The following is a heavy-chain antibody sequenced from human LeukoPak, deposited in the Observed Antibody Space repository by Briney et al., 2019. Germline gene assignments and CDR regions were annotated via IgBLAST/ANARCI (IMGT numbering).Heavy chain of an antibody. D-gene: IGHD3-16*01. J-gene: IGHJ5*02. CDR2: IYPGDSDT. V-gene: IGHV5-51*01. CDR1: GYIFTSTW. Sequence: GESLKISCKASGYIFTSTWIGWVRQMSGKGLEWMGIIYPGDSDTRYSPSFQGQVTISADRSITTAYLQWSSLKASDTAIYYCARHVGGPNWFDPWGQGTLVTVSS. CDR3: ARHVGGPNWFDP.